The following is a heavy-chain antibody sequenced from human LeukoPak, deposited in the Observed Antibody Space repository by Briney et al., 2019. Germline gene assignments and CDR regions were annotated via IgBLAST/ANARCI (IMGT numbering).Heavy chain of an antibody. D-gene: IGHD3-9*01. Sequence: GGSLRISCAASGFTFSSYWMSWVGQAPANGLQRVANIKQDGSEKYYVDSVKGRFTISRDNAKNSLYLQMNSLRAEDTAVYYCARAVLRYFDWLSPLNYFDYWGQGALVPVSS. CDR1: GFTFSSYW. V-gene: IGHV3-7*01. CDR3: ARAVLRYFDWLSPLNYFDY. CDR2: IKQDGSEK. J-gene: IGHJ4*02.